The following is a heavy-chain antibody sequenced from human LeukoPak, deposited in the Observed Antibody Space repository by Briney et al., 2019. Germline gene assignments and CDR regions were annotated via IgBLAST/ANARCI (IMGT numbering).Heavy chain of an antibody. D-gene: IGHD3-10*02. CDR3: ARTASVRRVIKELDY. Sequence: SETLSLTCTVSGGSISSSGYYWGWFRQPPGKGLEWIGYIYYSGSTNYNPSLKSRVTISVDTSKNQFSLKLSSVTAADTAVYYCARTASVRRVIKELDYWGQGTLVTVSS. CDR1: GGSISSSGYY. CDR2: IYYSGST. V-gene: IGHV4-61*05. J-gene: IGHJ4*02.